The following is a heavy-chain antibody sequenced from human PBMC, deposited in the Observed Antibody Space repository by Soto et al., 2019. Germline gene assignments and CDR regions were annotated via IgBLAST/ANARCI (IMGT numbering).Heavy chain of an antibody. CDR2: FDPEDGET. CDR3: ATVGGGHGLASGPVFDY. V-gene: IGHV1-24*01. Sequence: ASVKVSCKVSGYTLTELSMHWVRQAPGKGLEWMGGFDPEDGETIYAQKFQGRVTMTEDTSTDTAYMELSSLRSEDTAVYYCATVGGGHGLASGPVFDYWGQGTLVTVSS. CDR1: GYTLTELS. J-gene: IGHJ4*02. D-gene: IGHD1-26*01.